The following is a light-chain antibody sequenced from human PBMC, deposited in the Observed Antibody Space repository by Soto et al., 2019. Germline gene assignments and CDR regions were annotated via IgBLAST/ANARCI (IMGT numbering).Light chain of an antibody. V-gene: IGKV1-9*01. J-gene: IGKJ3*01. CDR1: QDISIY. Sequence: GDRVTITCRASQDISIYVAWYQQKPGTAPRLLISLATTLQGGVPSRFSGSGSGTEFALTISGLQPEDIATYYCQQLGLYPITFGPGTAVEIK. CDR3: QQLGLYPIT. CDR2: LAT.